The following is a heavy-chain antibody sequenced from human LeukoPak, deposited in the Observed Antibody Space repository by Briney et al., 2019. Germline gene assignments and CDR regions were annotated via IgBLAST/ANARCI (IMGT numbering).Heavy chain of an antibody. D-gene: IGHD1-26*01. CDR3: AKASEPSVGYYYFDY. CDR2: IRYDGSNK. J-gene: IGHJ4*02. Sequence: GGSLRLSCAASGFTFSTYGMHWVRQAPGKGLEWVAFIRYDGSNKYYADSVKGRFTISRDNSKNTLYLQMNSLRAEDTAVYYCAKASEPSVGYYYFDYWGQGTLVTVSS. CDR1: GFTFSTYG. V-gene: IGHV3-30*02.